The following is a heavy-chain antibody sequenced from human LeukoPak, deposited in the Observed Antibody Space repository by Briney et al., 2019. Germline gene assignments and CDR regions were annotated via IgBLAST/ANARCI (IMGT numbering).Heavy chain of an antibody. CDR3: VKASGSYYYEY. Sequence: GGSLRLSCSASGFTFSSYAFHWVRQAPGKGLEYVSAIGTDGGVTFYADSVRSRFTISRDNSKNTLYLQMTSLRAEDTAVYYCVKASGSYYYEYWGQGTLVTVSS. D-gene: IGHD1-26*01. J-gene: IGHJ4*02. CDR1: GFTFSSYA. CDR2: IGTDGGVT. V-gene: IGHV3-64D*08.